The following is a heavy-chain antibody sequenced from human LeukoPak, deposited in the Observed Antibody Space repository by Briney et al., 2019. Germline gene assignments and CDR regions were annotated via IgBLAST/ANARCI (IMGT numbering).Heavy chain of an antibody. V-gene: IGHV3-30*03. CDR3: TSPGGDFAPYYYYGMDV. D-gene: IGHD3-16*01. J-gene: IGHJ6*02. CDR2: ISYDGSNK. CDR1: GFTFSSYG. Sequence: SGGSLRLSCAASGFTFSSYGMHWVRQAPGKGLEWVAVISYDGSNKFHADSVKGRFTVSRDNSKYTLYLQMNSLRAEDTAVYYCTSPGGDFAPYYYYGMDVWGQGTTVTVSS.